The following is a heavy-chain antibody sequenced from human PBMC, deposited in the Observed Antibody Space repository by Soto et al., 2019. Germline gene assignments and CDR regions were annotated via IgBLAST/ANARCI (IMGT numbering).Heavy chain of an antibody. CDR1: GFTFSSYA. J-gene: IGHJ4*02. CDR3: ARSLERRGYFDS. V-gene: IGHV3-30-3*01. CDR2: ISYDGSNK. Sequence: QVQLVESGGGVVQPGRSLRLSCAASGFTFSSYAMHWVRQAPGKGLEWVAVISYDGSNKYYADSVKGRFTISRDNSKNTLYLQMNSLRAEDTAVYYCARSLERRGYFDSWGQGTLVTVSS.